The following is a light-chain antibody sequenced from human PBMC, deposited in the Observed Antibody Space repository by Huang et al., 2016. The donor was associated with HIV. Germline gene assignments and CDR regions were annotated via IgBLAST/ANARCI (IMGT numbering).Light chain of an antibody. Sequence: EIVLTQSPGTLSLSPGDRVTLSCRACHSLSTKYLAWYQQKPGQAPRLLSYDTSSRATAIPDKFSGSGFGADFTLTISRLEPEDFAVYFCQQYDTSPPTFGQGTKVEIK. CDR3: QQYDTSPPT. V-gene: IGKV3-20*01. J-gene: IGKJ1*01. CDR1: HSLSTKY. CDR2: DTS.